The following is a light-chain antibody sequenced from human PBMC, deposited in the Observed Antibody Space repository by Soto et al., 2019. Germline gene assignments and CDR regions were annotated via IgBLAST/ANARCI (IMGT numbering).Light chain of an antibody. CDR3: TSYKTSSTWV. CDR1: STDVGHPYNY. Sequence: QSALTQPASVSGSPGQSITISCSGTSTDVGHPYNYVSWYQQYPGKAPKLLIFGVSNRPSGISGRFSGSKSGNTASLTISGLQPEDEADYYCTSYKTSSTWVFGGGTKVTVL. J-gene: IGLJ3*02. V-gene: IGLV2-14*03. CDR2: GVS.